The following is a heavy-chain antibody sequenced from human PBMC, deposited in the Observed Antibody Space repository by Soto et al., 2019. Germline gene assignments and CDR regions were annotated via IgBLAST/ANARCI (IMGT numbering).Heavy chain of an antibody. CDR1: GFTFSTYA. CDR3: ARDYYKYYDSSGYYRSPAY. V-gene: IGHV3-23*01. CDR2: ISPNGDAT. Sequence: PGGFLRLSCAASGFTFSTYAMSWVRQAPGKGLEWVSAISPNGDATYYADSVKGRFTISRDNSRNTLFLQMNSLRAEDTAVYYCARDYYKYYDSSGYYRSPAYWGQGTLVTVSS. J-gene: IGHJ4*02. D-gene: IGHD3-22*01.